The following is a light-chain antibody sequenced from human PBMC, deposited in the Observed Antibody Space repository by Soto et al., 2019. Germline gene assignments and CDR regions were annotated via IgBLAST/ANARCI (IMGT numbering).Light chain of an antibody. V-gene: IGKV3-15*01. CDR3: QQYYDWPANT. Sequence: EIVMTQSQATLSVSPGERATLSCRASQNIDNNLAWYQQKLGHTPRLLIYGASTRATGAPARFSGSGSGTDFTLTISILHSEDFAVYYCQQYYDWPANTFDQGNKLEIK. CDR1: QNIDNN. CDR2: GAS. J-gene: IGKJ2*01.